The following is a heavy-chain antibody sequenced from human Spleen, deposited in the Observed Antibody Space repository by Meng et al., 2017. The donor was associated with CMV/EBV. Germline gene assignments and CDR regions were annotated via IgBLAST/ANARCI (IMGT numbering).Heavy chain of an antibody. V-gene: IGHV1-18*01. CDR3: ARDRGTIFGVAPDGMDV. J-gene: IGHJ6*02. CDR2: ISAYNGHI. Sequence: ASVKVSCKASGYTFTSYGISWVRQAPGQGLEWMGWISAYNGHIKCAQKFQGRVTMTRDTSTSTVYMELSSLRSEDTAVYYCARDRGTIFGVAPDGMDVWGQGTTVTVSS. CDR1: GYTFTSYG. D-gene: IGHD3-3*01.